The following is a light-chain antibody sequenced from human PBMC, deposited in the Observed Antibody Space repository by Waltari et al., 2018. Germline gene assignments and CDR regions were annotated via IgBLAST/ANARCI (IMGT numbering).Light chain of an antibody. J-gene: IGKJ3*01. CDR3: VQAIAFPFT. V-gene: IGKV2-40*01. CDR1: QSLLYSNGKTY. Sequence: DIVMTQTPLSLPITPGEPASISCRSSQSLLYSNGKTYLHWYLQKPGQSPQLLIYGGSNRASGVPDRFSGSGSGTDFTLKINKVEAEDVGVYYCVQAIAFPFTFGPGTKLDI. CDR2: GGS.